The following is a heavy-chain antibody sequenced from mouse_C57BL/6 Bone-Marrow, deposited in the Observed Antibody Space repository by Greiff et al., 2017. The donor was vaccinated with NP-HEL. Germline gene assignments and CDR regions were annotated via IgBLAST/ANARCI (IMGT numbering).Heavy chain of an antibody. V-gene: IGHV2-4*01. CDR1: GFSLTSYG. CDR3: AKDYYGSMFAY. CDR2: IWRGGST. Sequence: QVQLKESGPGLVQPSQSLSISCTVSGFSLTSYGVHWVRQPPGKGLEWLGVIWRGGSTDYNAAFISSLSISKDNSNSQVFFKMNSLQADDSAIYYCAKDYYGSMFAYWGQGTLVTVSA. D-gene: IGHD1-1*01. J-gene: IGHJ3*01.